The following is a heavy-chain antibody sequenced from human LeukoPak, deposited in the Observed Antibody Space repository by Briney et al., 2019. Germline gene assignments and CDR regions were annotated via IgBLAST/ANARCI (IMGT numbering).Heavy chain of an antibody. Sequence: SQTLSLTCTVSGGSISSYYWSWIRQPPGKGLEWIGYIYYSGSTNYNPSLKSRVTISVDTSKNQFSLKLSSVTAADTAVYYCAESVRFGELSLDYWGQGTLVTVSS. CDR1: GGSISSYY. J-gene: IGHJ4*02. V-gene: IGHV4-59*01. CDR3: AESVRFGELSLDY. CDR2: IYYSGST. D-gene: IGHD3-10*01.